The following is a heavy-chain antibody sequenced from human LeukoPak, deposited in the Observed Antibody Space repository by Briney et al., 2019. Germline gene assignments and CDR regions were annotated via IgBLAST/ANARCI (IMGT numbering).Heavy chain of an antibody. CDR2: INNDGSEK. Sequence: GGSLRLSWTCSGFTFTDFWMKWVGQAPGKGLEGVASINNDGSEKYFVDSVRDRVTISRDNAKNSLHLKIYGRTVEDTAIYYCVRDDCELWGKGTTVTVSS. D-gene: IGHD2-21*02. J-gene: IGHJ6*04. CDR1: GFTFTDFW. V-gene: IGHV3-7*01. CDR3: VRDDCEL.